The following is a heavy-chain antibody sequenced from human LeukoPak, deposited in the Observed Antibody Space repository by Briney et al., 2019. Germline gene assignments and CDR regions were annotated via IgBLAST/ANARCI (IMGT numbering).Heavy chain of an antibody. D-gene: IGHD2-2*01. Sequence: SQTLSLTCAISGDSVSSNSAAWNWIRQSPSRGLEWLGRTYYRSKWYNDYAVSVKSRITVNPDTSKNQFSLQLNSVTPEDTAVYYCARDLWCSNTSCYLAYYYGMDVWGQGTTVTVSS. CDR2: TYYRSKWYN. J-gene: IGHJ6*02. CDR1: GDSVSSNSAA. V-gene: IGHV6-1*01. CDR3: ARDLWCSNTSCYLAYYYGMDV.